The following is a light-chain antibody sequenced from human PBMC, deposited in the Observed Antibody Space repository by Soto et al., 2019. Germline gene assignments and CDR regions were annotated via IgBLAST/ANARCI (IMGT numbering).Light chain of an antibody. CDR1: QVISTS. CDR3: QQYNSYST. CDR2: AAS. Sequence: DIQLTQSPSFLSPSIGESVPITCRASQVISTSLAWYQVKPWKAPKLLIYAASTLESGVPSRFSATVSGTESSLTITSLKPEDFATYYCQQYNSYSTVGQGTKWEIK. V-gene: IGKV1-9*01. J-gene: IGKJ1*01.